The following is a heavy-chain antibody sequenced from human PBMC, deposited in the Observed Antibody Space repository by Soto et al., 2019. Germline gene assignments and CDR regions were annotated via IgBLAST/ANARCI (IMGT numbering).Heavy chain of an antibody. CDR1: GGSISIGGYY. V-gene: IGHV4-31*03. D-gene: IGHD3-16*01. CDR2: IYYSGST. J-gene: IGHJ3*02. Sequence: SDTLSLTCTVSGGSISIGGYYWSWIRHHPGKGLEWIGYIYYSGSTYYNPSLKSRVTISVDTSKNQFSLKLSSVTAADTAVYYCARDGLGDYDDAFDIWGQGTMVTVSS. CDR3: ARDGLGDYDDAFDI.